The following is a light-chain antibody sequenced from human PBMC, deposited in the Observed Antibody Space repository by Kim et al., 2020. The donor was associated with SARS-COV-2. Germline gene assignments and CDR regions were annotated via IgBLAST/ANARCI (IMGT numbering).Light chain of an antibody. CDR3: QQYNNWPYT. Sequence: VPPGERATLSGRASQSVSSNLAWYQQKPGQAPRLLIYGASTRATGIPSRFSGSGSGTEFTLTISSLQSEDFAVYSCQQYNNWPYTFGQGTKLEIK. V-gene: IGKV3-15*01. CDR2: GAS. J-gene: IGKJ2*01. CDR1: QSVSSN.